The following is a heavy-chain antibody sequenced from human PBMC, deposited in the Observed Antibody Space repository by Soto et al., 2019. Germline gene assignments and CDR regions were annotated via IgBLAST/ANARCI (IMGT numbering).Heavy chain of an antibody. CDR2: INPGSGNK. CDR3: ARARGYCSGGRCYYHYYGMDV. V-gene: IGHV1-46*01. CDR1: GYTFTNYY. Sequence: QVQLVQSGAEVKEPGASVKVSCKASGYTFTNYYIHWVRQVPGQGLEWMGIINPGSGNKNHAQKFQGRLTVTRDTSTSTVYMDLRSLRSEDTAIYYCARARGYCSGGRCYYHYYGMDVWGQGTTVTVSS. D-gene: IGHD2-15*01. J-gene: IGHJ6*02.